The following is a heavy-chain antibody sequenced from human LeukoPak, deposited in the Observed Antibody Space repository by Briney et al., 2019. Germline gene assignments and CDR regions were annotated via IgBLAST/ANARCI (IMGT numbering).Heavy chain of an antibody. CDR2: IIPDSGGT. CDR1: GYTLTEYY. D-gene: IGHD2-8*02. J-gene: IGHJ4*02. Sequence: ASVKVSCKASGYTLTEYYIHWVRQAPGQGLEWMGFIIPDSGGTTYPQNFQGRVTMTRDTSISTFYMELSSLRPDDTAVYYCSTEDKYCTGANCGVFWGQGTLVTVSS. V-gene: IGHV1-2*02. CDR3: STEDKYCTGANCGVF.